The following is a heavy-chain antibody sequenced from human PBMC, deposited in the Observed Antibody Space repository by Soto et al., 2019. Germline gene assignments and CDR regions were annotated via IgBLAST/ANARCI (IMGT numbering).Heavy chain of an antibody. CDR2: INPNSGGT. CDR1: GYTFTGYY. Sequence: ASVKVSCKASGYTFTGYYMHWVRQAPGQGLEWMGWINPNSGGTNYAQKFQGWVTMTRDTSISTAYMELSRLRSDDTAVYYCARDAVPFDGIWLAHDWGQGTVVTVSS. CDR3: ARDAVPFDGIWLAHD. J-gene: IGHJ4*02. V-gene: IGHV1-2*04. D-gene: IGHD3-9*01.